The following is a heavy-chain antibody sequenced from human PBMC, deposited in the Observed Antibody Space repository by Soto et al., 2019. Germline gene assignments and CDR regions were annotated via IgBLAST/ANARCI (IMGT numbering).Heavy chain of an antibody. CDR2: IYPGDSDT. Sequence: GESLKISCKGSGYSFTSYWIGWVRQMPGKGLEWMGIIYPGDSDTRYSPSFQGQVTISADKSISTAYLQWSSLKASDTAMYYCARHRGGYCSSTSCYYDAFDISGPGIMVTRSS. CDR1: GYSFTSYW. J-gene: IGHJ3*02. V-gene: IGHV5-51*01. D-gene: IGHD2-2*03. CDR3: ARHRGGYCSSTSCYYDAFDI.